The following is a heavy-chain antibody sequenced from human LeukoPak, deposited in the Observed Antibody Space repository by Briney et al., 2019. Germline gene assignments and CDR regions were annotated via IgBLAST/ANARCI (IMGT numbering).Heavy chain of an antibody. Sequence: PSETLSLICTVSGYSISSGDYWGWIRQPPGRGLEWIGNVFHSGYTYYSPSLKSRVTISVDTTKNQFSLKLTSVTAADTAVYYCARESITGTTNTDWGRGTLVTVSP. CDR1: GYSISSGDY. CDR2: VFHSGYT. J-gene: IGHJ4*02. V-gene: IGHV4-38-2*02. CDR3: ARESITGTTNTD. D-gene: IGHD1-1*01.